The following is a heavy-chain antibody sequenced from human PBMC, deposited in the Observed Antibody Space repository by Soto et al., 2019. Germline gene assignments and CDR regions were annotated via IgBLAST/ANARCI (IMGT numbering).Heavy chain of an antibody. Sequence: EVQLVESGGGLVQPGGSVKLSCAASGFTFSVSSMHWVRQASGKGLEWVGRIRSKANTYATTYAESLNGRFTISRDDSKNTAYLQMNNLKTEDTAVHYCTIEGAGSGHWGQGTLVTVSS. CDR1: GFTFSVSS. V-gene: IGHV3-73*01. D-gene: IGHD1-26*01. CDR3: TIEGAGSGH. CDR2: IRSKANTYAT. J-gene: IGHJ4*02.